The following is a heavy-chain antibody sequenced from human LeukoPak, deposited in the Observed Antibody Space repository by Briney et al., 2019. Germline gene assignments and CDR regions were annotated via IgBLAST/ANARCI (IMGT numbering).Heavy chain of an antibody. V-gene: IGHV3-48*01. CDR2: ISSSSSGTI. CDR1: GFTFSSYS. J-gene: IGHJ4*02. CDR3: AREDDYYGSGSYYF. Sequence: GGSLRLSCAASGFTFSSYSMNWVRQAPGKGLEWGSYISSSSSGTIYYADSVKGRFSISRDNAKNSLYLQMNSLRAEDTAVYYCAREDDYYGSGSYYFWGQGTLVTVSS. D-gene: IGHD3-10*01.